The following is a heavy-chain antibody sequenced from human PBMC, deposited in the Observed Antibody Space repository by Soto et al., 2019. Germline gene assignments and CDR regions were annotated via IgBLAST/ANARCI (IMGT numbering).Heavy chain of an antibody. J-gene: IGHJ2*01. CDR1: GGSFSGYY. CDR3: ARESHDILTGPPWVWYCDL. Sequence: QVQLQQWGAGPLRPLETLSLTCGVSGGSFSGYYWAWIRQSPGKGLEWIGEINDRGSINYNPSLKSRVSISVDTSTNHYSLNLSSVTSADTAVYYCARESHDILTGPPWVWYCDLWGRGTLFTVSS. CDR2: INDRGSI. V-gene: IGHV4-34*01. D-gene: IGHD3-9*01.